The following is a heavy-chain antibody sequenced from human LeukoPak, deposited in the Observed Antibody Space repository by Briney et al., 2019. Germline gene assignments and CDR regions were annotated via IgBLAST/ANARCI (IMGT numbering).Heavy chain of an antibody. CDR3: TQYYDFWSGSPEGYMDV. CDR2: ISSSSTYI. V-gene: IGHV3-21*01. J-gene: IGHJ6*03. D-gene: IGHD3-3*01. Sequence: GGSLRLSCAASGFTFSSYSMNWVRQAPGKGLEWVSSISSSSTYIYYADSVKGRFTISRDNAKNSLYLQMNSLRAEDTAVYYCTQYYDFWSGSPEGYMDVWGKGTTVTVSS. CDR1: GFTFSSYS.